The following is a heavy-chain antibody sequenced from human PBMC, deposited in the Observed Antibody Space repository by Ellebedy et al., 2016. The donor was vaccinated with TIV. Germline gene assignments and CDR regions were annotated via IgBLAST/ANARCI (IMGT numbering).Heavy chain of an antibody. V-gene: IGHV4-4*07. CDR1: GDSISDYY. Sequence: SETLSLXXTVSGDSISDYYWSWIRQAAGRGLEWIGRIYTSVSTSVSTSYNPSLKSRVTTSVDTSKNQFSLRLRSVTAADTAVYYCARRTSGIPAAGVDSWGQGTRVTVSS. J-gene: IGHJ4*02. D-gene: IGHD6-25*01. CDR3: ARRTSGIPAAGVDS. CDR2: IYTSVST.